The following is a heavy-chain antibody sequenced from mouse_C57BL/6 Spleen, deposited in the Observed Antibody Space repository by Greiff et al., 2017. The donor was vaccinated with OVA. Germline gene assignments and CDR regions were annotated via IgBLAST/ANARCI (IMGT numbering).Heavy chain of an antibody. CDR1: GYSITSGYY. J-gene: IGHJ4*01. CDR2: ISYDGSN. Sequence: DVKLQESGPGLVKPSQSLSLTCSVTGYSITSGYYWNWIRQFPGNKLEWMGYISYDGSNNYNPSLKNRISITRDTSKNQFFLKLNSVTTEDTATYYCARGGGPRAMDYWGQGTSVTVSS. CDR3: ARGGGPRAMDY. V-gene: IGHV3-6*01. D-gene: IGHD3-1*01.